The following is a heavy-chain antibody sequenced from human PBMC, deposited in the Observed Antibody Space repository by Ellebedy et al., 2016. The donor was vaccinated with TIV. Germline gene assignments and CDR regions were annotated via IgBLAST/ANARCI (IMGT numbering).Heavy chain of an antibody. V-gene: IGHV1-2*02. CDR2: INPNSGGT. CDR1: GYTFTGYH. D-gene: IGHD3-10*01. Sequence: ASVKVSCKASGYTFTGYHMHWVRQAPGQGLEWMGWINPNSGGTNYAQKFQGRVTMTRDTSTSTVYMELSSLRSEDTAVYYCARDTHYYGSGSYYTRPNYYYYGMDVWGQGTTVTVSS. CDR3: ARDTHYYGSGSYYTRPNYYYYGMDV. J-gene: IGHJ6*02.